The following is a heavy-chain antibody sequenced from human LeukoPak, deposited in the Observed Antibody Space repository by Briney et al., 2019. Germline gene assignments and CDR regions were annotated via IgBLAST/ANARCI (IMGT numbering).Heavy chain of an antibody. D-gene: IGHD4-17*01. CDR3: AREITTVTTVRFFP. CDR1: GGSISSYY. V-gene: IGHV4-59*01. CDR2: IYYSGST. J-gene: IGHJ5*02. Sequence: SETLSLTCTVSGGSISSYYWSWIRQPPGKGLEWIGYIYYSGSTNYNPSPKSRVTISVDTSKNQLSLTLSSVTAADTAVYYCAREITTVTTVRFFPWGQGALVTVSS.